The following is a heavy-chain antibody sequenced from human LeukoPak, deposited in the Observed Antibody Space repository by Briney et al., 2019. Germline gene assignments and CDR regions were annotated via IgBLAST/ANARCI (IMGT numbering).Heavy chain of an antibody. CDR2: TSYNGNT. Sequence: ASVKVSCKASGYTFSNYGISWVRQAPGLGLEWVGWTSYNGNTNYAQKFQDRVTMTTDTSTTTAYMELRSLESDDTAVYYCARHSGSSWQALGYWGQGTLVTVSS. CDR1: GYTFSNYG. CDR3: ARHSGSSWQALGY. V-gene: IGHV1-18*04. J-gene: IGHJ4*02. D-gene: IGHD2-15*01.